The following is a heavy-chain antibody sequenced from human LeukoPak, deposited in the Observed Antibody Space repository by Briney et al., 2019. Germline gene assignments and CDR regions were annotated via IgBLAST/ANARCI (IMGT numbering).Heavy chain of an antibody. V-gene: IGHV4-39*07. J-gene: IGHJ3*02. CDR2: IYYSGST. CDR3: AREGVVPDDAFDI. D-gene: IGHD2-15*01. Sequence: PSETLSLTCTVSGGSISSSSYYWGWIRQPPGKGLEWIGSIYYSGSTYYNPSLKSRVTISVDTSKNQFSLKLSSVTAADTAVYYCAREGVVPDDAFDIWGQGTMVTVSS. CDR1: GGSISSSSYY.